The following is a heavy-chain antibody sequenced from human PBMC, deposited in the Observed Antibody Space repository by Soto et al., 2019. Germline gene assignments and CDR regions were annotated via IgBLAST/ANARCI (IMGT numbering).Heavy chain of an antibody. CDR3: ARGTLMLDGNYFDY. D-gene: IGHD2-2*01. Sequence: SETLSLTCAVSGGSISSGGYSWSWIRQPPGKGLEWIGYIYHSGSTNYSTNYNPSLKSRVTISVDTSKNQFSLKLNSVTAADTAVYYCARGTLMLDGNYFDYWGQGILVTVSS. V-gene: IGHV4-30-2*01. CDR1: GGSISSGGYS. CDR2: IYHSGSTNYST. J-gene: IGHJ4*02.